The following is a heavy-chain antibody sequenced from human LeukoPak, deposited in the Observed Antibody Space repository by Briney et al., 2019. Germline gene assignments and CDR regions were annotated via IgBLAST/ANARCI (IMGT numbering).Heavy chain of an antibody. CDR2: ISSSGSTI. D-gene: IGHD6-13*01. CDR3: ARFEGIWGYIAVAGPRSWFDY. J-gene: IGHJ5*01. V-gene: IGHV3-11*04. Sequence: GGSLRLSCAASGFTFSDYYMSWIRQAPGKGLEWVSYISSSGSTIYYADSVKGRFTISRDNAKNSLYLQMNSLRAEDTAVYYCARFEGIWGYIAVAGPRSWFDYWGQGTLVTVSS. CDR1: GFTFSDYY.